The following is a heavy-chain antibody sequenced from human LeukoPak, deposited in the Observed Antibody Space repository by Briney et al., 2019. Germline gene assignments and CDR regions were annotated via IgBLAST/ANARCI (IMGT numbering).Heavy chain of an antibody. D-gene: IGHD5-24*01. CDR3: AKRGDGYFYYFDY. CDR2: ISGSGGST. CDR1: GFTFSSYA. V-gene: IGHV3-23*01. J-gene: IGHJ4*02. Sequence: GGSLRLSCAASGFTFSSYAMNWVRQAPGKGLEWVSTISGSGGSTYYADSVKGRFTISRDNSKNTLYLQMNSLRAEDTAVYYCAKRGDGYFYYFDYWGQGTLVTVSS.